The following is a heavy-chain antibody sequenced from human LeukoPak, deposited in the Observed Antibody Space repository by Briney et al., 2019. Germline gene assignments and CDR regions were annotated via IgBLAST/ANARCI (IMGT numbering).Heavy chain of an antibody. J-gene: IGHJ4*02. CDR1: GFTFSSYV. D-gene: IGHD2-15*01. CDR3: ARLGYCSGGGCSSFDY. V-gene: IGHV3-21*01. Sequence: GGSLRLSCAASGFTFSSYVMNWVRQAPGKGLEWVSSISSGSTYIYYADSVKGRFTISRDNAKNSLYLQMNSLRAEDTAVYYCARLGYCSGGGCSSFDYWGQGTLVTVSS. CDR2: ISSGSTYI.